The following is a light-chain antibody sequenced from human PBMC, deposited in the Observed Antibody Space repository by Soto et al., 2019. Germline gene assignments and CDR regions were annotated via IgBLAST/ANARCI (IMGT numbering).Light chain of an antibody. CDR1: SSDVGSYNL. CDR3: SSYTGGNPSYV. CDR2: EGS. Sequence: QSVLTQPASVSGSPGQSITISCTGTSSDVGSYNLVSWYQQHPGKAPKLMIYEGSKRPSGVSNRFSASKAGNTASLTISGLQAEDEADYYCSSYTGGNPSYVFGTGTKVTVL. V-gene: IGLV2-14*02. J-gene: IGLJ1*01.